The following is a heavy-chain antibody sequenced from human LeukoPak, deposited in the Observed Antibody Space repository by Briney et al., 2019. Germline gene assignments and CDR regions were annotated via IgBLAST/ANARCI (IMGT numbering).Heavy chain of an antibody. V-gene: IGHV3-74*01. CDR1: GIIFSNYW. J-gene: IGHJ4*02. CDR2: INRDGSST. CDR3: TRGMLRQPPDY. D-gene: IGHD3-10*02. Sequence: GGSLRLSCAASGIIFSNYWMHWVRQAPGKGLVWVSRINRDGSSTSYADSVKGRFTISRDNSKNTLYLQMNSLRVEDTAIYYCTRGMLRQPPDYWGQGMLVTVSS.